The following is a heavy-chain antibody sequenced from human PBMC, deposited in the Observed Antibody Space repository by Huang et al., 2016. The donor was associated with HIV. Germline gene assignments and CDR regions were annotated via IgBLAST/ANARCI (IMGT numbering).Heavy chain of an antibody. J-gene: IGHJ6*02. CDR1: GTSMTSSSFY. V-gene: IGHV4-39*02. Sequence: QLRESGPGLVTPSETLSLNCSASGTSMTSSSFYWGWFRQPPGRGLELIGSVYFRGNTYYNPSLKRRVTISIDTANKEYSMRLTSVTAADTAVYFCAREVRSVDTDRPDGYYYRGLDVWGQGTTVIVSS. D-gene: IGHD2-2*03. CDR2: VYFRGNT. CDR3: AREVRSVDTDRPDGYYYRGLDV.